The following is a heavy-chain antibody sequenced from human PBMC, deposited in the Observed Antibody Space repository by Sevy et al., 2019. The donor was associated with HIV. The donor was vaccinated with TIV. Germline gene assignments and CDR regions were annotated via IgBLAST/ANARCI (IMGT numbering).Heavy chain of an antibody. CDR3: ARRVRSDDAFDI. Sequence: GGSLRLSCAASGFTFSSYSMNWVRQAPGKGLEWVSYISSSGRTIYYADSVKGRFTIYRDKAKNSLYLQMNSLRAEDTAVYYCARRVRSDDAFDIRGQGTMVTVSS. CDR1: GFTFSSYS. J-gene: IGHJ3*02. D-gene: IGHD6-13*01. V-gene: IGHV3-48*01. CDR2: ISSSGRTI.